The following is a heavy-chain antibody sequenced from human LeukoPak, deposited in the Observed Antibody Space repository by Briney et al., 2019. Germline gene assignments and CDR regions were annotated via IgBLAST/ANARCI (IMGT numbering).Heavy chain of an antibody. Sequence: GASVNVSCKASGGTFSSYAISWVRQAAGQGLERMGGIIPIFGTANYAQKFQGRVTITADESTSTAYMELSSLRSEDTAVYYCARGGIAVAGLDYWGQGTLVTVSS. CDR2: IIPIFGTA. D-gene: IGHD6-19*01. J-gene: IGHJ4*02. CDR3: ARGGIAVAGLDY. V-gene: IGHV1-69*01. CDR1: GGTFSSYA.